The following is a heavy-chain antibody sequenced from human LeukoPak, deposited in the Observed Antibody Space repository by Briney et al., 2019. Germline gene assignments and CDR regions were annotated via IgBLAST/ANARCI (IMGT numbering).Heavy chain of an antibody. CDR3: AKGVVVVAAKYYFDY. CDR1: GFTFSSYE. V-gene: IGHV3-48*03. D-gene: IGHD2-15*01. CDR2: ISSSGSTI. J-gene: IGHJ4*02. Sequence: GGSLRLSCAASGFTFSSYEMNWVRQAPGKGLEWVSYISSSGSTIYYADSVKGRFAISRDNAKNSLYLQMNSLRAEDTAVYYCAKGVVVVAAKYYFDYWGQGTLVTVSS.